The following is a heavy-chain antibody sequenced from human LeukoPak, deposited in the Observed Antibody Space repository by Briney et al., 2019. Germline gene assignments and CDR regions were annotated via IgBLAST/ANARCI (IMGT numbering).Heavy chain of an antibody. CDR2: INGNGGRT. V-gene: IGHV3-23*01. Sequence: GGSLRLSCAASGFTFSNYAFVWVRQAPGKGLEWVSGINGNGGRTIHADSVKGRFTISRDNSRNILYLQMNSLRADDTAIYYCGRDPNGDYIGAFDFWGQGTMVSVSS. D-gene: IGHD4-17*01. CDR3: GRDPNGDYIGAFDF. CDR1: GFTFSNYA. J-gene: IGHJ3*01.